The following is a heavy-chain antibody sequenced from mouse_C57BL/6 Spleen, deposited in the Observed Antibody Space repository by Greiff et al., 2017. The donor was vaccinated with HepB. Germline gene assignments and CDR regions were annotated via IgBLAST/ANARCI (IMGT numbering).Heavy chain of an antibody. CDR2: IDPSDSET. D-gene: IGHD2-4*01. J-gene: IGHJ3*01. Sequence: QVQLQQPGAELVRPGSSVKLSCKASGYTFTSYWMHWVKQRPIQGLEWIGNIDPSDSETHYNQKFKDKATLTVDKSSSTAYMQLSSLTSEDSAVYYCARMDDYDWFAYWGQGTLVTVSA. V-gene: IGHV1-52*01. CDR3: ARMDDYDWFAY. CDR1: GYTFTSYW.